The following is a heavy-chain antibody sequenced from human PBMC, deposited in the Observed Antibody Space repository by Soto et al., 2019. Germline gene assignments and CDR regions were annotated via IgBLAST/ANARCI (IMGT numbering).Heavy chain of an antibody. CDR1: GYTFTSYD. J-gene: IGHJ4*02. V-gene: IGHV1-8*01. CDR3: ARGMLFYYGSGSPRQIFDY. Sequence: QVQLVQSGAEVKKPGASVKVSCKASGYTFTSYDINWVRQATGQGLEWMGWMNPNSVNTGYEQKFQGRVTLTRNTSLSTAYMELSSLRSEETAVYFCARGMLFYYGSGSPRQIFDYWGQGSLVTVSS. D-gene: IGHD3-10*01. CDR2: MNPNSVNT.